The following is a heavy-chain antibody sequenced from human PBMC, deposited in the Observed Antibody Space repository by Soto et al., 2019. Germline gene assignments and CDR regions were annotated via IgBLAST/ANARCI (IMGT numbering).Heavy chain of an antibody. CDR1: GFTFSSYA. D-gene: IGHD3-22*01. J-gene: IGHJ4*02. V-gene: IGHV3-30-3*01. Sequence: QVQLVESGGGVVQPGRSMRLSCAASGFTFSSYAMHWVRQAPGKGLEWVAVISYDGSNKYYADSVKGRFTISRDNSKNTLYLQMNSLRAEDTAVYYCARMMHYDSSGYYYFDYWGQGTLVTVSS. CDR2: ISYDGSNK. CDR3: ARMMHYDSSGYYYFDY.